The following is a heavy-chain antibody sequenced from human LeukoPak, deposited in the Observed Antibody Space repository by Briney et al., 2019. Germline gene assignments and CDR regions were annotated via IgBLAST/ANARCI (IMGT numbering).Heavy chain of an antibody. D-gene: IGHD3-22*01. Sequence: PGGSLRLSCAASGFIFSNYGMHWVRQAPGKGLEWVAVISYDGSNKYYADSVKGRFTISRDNSKNTLYLEMNSLRAEDTAVYYCAKGSRSRNYDSSGYSTHWGQGTLVTVSS. CDR2: ISYDGSNK. CDR3: AKGSRSRNYDSSGYSTH. CDR1: GFIFSNYG. J-gene: IGHJ4*02. V-gene: IGHV3-30*18.